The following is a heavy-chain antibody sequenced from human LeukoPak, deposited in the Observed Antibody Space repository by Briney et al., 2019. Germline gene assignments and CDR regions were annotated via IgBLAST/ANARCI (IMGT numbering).Heavy chain of an antibody. J-gene: IGHJ4*02. CDR3: AREWGQGPDY. CDR2: INPNSGGT. V-gene: IGHV1-18*01. D-gene: IGHD3-16*01. CDR1: GYTFTSYD. Sequence: ASVKVSCKASGYTFTSYDINWVRQATGQGLEWMGWINPNSGGTNYAQKLQGRVSMTTDTSTSTAYMELRSLRSDDTAVYYCAREWGQGPDYWGQGTLVTVSS.